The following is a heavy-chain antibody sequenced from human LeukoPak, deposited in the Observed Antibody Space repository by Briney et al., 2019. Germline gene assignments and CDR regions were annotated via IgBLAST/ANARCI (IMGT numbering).Heavy chain of an antibody. D-gene: IGHD4-17*01. CDR2: ISGSGGST. Sequence: GGSLRLSCAASGFTFSSYAMSWVRQAPGKGLEWVSAISGSGGSTYYADSVKGRFTISRDNSKNTLYLQMNSLRAEDTAVYYCAKARPLYYGDLPYFQHWGQGTLVTVSS. J-gene: IGHJ1*01. V-gene: IGHV3-23*01. CDR3: AKARPLYYGDLPYFQH. CDR1: GFTFSSYA.